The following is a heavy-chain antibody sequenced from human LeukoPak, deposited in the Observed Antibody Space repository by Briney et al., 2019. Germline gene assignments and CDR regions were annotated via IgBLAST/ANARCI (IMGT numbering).Heavy chain of an antibody. CDR2: ISGGGSST. CDR3: AKDGTSGWYVGNWFDP. D-gene: IGHD6-19*01. Sequence: GGSLRLSCAASGFTFSSYAMSWVRQAPGKGLEWVSGISGGGSSTYDADSVMGRFTISRDNSKNTLYLQMNSLRAEDTAVCYCAKDGTSGWYVGNWFDPWGQGTLVTVSS. CDR1: GFTFSSYA. J-gene: IGHJ5*02. V-gene: IGHV3-23*01.